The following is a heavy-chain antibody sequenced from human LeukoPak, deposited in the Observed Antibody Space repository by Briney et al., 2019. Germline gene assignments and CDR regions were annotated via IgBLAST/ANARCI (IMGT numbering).Heavy chain of an antibody. V-gene: IGHV4-59*01. J-gene: IGHJ6*03. CDR3: ARVTSNYSSGSYFYYYMDV. D-gene: IGHD3-10*01. Sequence: SETLSLTCTVSGGSISSYYWSWIRQPPGKGLEWIGYIYYSGSTNYNPSLKSRVTISVDTSKNQFSLKLSSVTAADTAVYYCARVTSNYSSGSYFYYYMDVWGKGTTVTVSS. CDR2: IYYSGST. CDR1: GGSISSYY.